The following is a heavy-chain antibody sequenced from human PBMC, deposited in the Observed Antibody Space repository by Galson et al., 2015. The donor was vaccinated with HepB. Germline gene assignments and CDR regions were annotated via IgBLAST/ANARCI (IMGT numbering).Heavy chain of an antibody. D-gene: IGHD6-13*01. V-gene: IGHV7-4-1*02. CDR1: GYTFTSYA. Sequence: SVKVSCKASGYTFTSYAMNWVRQAPGQGLEWMGWINTNTGNPTYAQGFTGRFVFSLDTSVSTAYLQISSLKAEDTAVYYCARSSSWYLWGYYYGMDVWGQGTTVTVSS. J-gene: IGHJ6*02. CDR3: ARSSSWYLWGYYYGMDV. CDR2: INTNTGNP.